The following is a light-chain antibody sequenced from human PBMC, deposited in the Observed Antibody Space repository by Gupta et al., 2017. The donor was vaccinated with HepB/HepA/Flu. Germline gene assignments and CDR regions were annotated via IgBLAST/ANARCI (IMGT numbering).Light chain of an antibody. Sequence: QSALTQPDSVSGSPGQSITISCTGTSSDVGGYNYVSWYQQHPGKAPKLMIYDVSNRPSGVSNRFSGSKSGNTASLTISGLKAEDEADYYCSSDTSSSTFVFGTGTKVTVL. J-gene: IGLJ1*01. CDR2: DVS. CDR3: SSDTSSSTFV. CDR1: SSDVGGYNY. V-gene: IGLV2-14*01.